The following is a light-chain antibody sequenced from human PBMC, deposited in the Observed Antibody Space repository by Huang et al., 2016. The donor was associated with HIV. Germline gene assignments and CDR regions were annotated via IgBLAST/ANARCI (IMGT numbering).Light chain of an antibody. J-gene: IGKJ3*01. CDR2: GAS. V-gene: IGKV3-15*01. Sequence: EVVMTQSPATLSVSPGERATLSCRASQSVSTKLAWYQHKPGQAPRLLVYGASTRATGIPAMFSGSGSGTEFTLTISSLQSEDFAVYYCQHYNNWPPFTFGPGTKVDIK. CDR3: QHYNNWPPFT. CDR1: QSVSTK.